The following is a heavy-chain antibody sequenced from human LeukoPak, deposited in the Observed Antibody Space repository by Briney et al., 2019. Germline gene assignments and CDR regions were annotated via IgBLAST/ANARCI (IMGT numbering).Heavy chain of an antibody. J-gene: IGHJ4*02. D-gene: IGHD4-17*01. CDR3: GRGHYGIDY. Sequence: GGSLRLSCAASGFIFSSYEIHWVRQAPGKGLEWVSYISPSGSSMSYADSVKGRFTISRDNARNSLYLQMNSLRVEDTAVYYCGRGHYGIDYWGQGTLVTVSS. CDR2: ISPSGSSM. CDR1: GFIFSSYE. V-gene: IGHV3-48*03.